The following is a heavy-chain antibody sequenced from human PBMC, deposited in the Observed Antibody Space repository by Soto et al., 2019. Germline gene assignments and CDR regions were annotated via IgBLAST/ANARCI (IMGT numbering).Heavy chain of an antibody. CDR1: GYSVTSYW. Sequence: PGESLKISCKGSGYSVTSYWISWVRQMPGKGLEWMGRIDPSDSYTNYSPSFQGHVTISADKSISTAYLQWSSLKASDTAMYYCARHGTYYYDSSGYQPYYYYGMDVWGQGTTVTVSS. V-gene: IGHV5-10-1*01. D-gene: IGHD3-22*01. CDR2: IDPSDSYT. J-gene: IGHJ6*02. CDR3: ARHGTYYYDSSGYQPYYYYGMDV.